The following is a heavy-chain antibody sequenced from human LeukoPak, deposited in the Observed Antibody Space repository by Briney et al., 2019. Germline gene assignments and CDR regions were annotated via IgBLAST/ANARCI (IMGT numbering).Heavy chain of an antibody. CDR3: ARDGGPGRGYRQFDP. D-gene: IGHD5-12*01. V-gene: IGHV4-61*02. CDR2: IYTSGST. J-gene: IGHJ5*02. Sequence: PSETLSLTCTVSGGSISSGSYYWSWIRQPAGKGLEWIGRIYTSGSTNYNPSLKSRVTISADTSKNQFSLKLSSVTAADTAVYYCARDGGPGRGYRQFDPWGQGTLVTVSS. CDR1: GGSISSGSYY.